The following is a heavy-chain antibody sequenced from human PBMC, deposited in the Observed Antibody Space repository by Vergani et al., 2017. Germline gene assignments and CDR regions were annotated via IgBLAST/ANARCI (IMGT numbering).Heavy chain of an antibody. CDR3: ARHLRGYSYGVFDY. V-gene: IGHV4-38-2*01. Sequence: QVQLQQSGPGLVKPSQTLLLTCAISGDSVSSTSAAWNWIRQSPEKGLEWIGSLYASGSTYYSPSLKSRVAISIDTSKNHFSLRLSSVTAADTAVYYCARHLRGYSYGVFDYWGQGREVTVSS. D-gene: IGHD5-18*01. J-gene: IGHJ4*02. CDR2: LYASGST. CDR1: GDSVSSTSAA.